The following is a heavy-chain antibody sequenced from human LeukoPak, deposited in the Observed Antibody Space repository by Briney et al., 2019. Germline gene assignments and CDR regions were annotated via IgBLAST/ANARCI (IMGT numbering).Heavy chain of an antibody. CDR3: GGDYGGNNYFDY. Sequence: PSETLSLTCTVSGGSISSGSYYWSWIRQPAGKGLEWIGRIYTSGSTNYNPSLKSRVTISVDTSKNQFSLKLSSVTAADTAVYYCGGDYGGNNYFDYWGQGTLVTVSS. V-gene: IGHV4-61*02. CDR2: IYTSGST. D-gene: IGHD4-23*01. J-gene: IGHJ4*02. CDR1: GGSISSGSYY.